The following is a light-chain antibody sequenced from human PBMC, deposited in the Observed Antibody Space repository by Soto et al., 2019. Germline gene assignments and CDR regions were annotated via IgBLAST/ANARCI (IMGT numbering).Light chain of an antibody. CDR1: RSISSSY. J-gene: IGKJ2*01. CDR3: QQYGSSLVYT. Sequence: DIWLTQSPGALSLSPGERATLSCRSSRSISSSYLAWYQQKPGQAPRLLIYGASGRATGIPDRFSGSGSGTDFTLTISRLEPEDFAVYYCQQYGSSLVYTFGQGTRLEIK. CDR2: GAS. V-gene: IGKV3-20*01.